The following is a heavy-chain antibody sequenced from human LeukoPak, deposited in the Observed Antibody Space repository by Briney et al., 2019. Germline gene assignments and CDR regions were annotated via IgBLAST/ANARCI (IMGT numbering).Heavy chain of an antibody. CDR2: IYYRGST. D-gene: IGHD5-18*01. CDR1: GGSISSGDYY. V-gene: IGHV4-30-4*01. J-gene: IGHJ6*02. CDR3: ASGQGYSYGRNYYYYYGMDV. Sequence: PSQTLSLTCTVSGGSISSGDYYWSWIRQPPGKGLEWIGYIYYRGSTYYNPSLKSRVTISVDTSKNQFSLKLSSVTAADTAVYYCASGQGYSYGRNYYYYYGMDVWGQGTTVTVSS.